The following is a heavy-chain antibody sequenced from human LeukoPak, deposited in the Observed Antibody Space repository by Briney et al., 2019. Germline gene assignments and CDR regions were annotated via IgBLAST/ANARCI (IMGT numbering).Heavy chain of an antibody. CDR3: ARYGSGSYSDDHFQH. D-gene: IGHD3-10*01. CDR1: GGSISGYY. Sequence: MPSETLSLTCTVSGGSISGYYWSWIRQPPGKGLEWIGFIYYSGSTKYNPSLKSRVTISVDTSKNQFSLKLTSVTAADTAVYYCARYGSGSYSDDHFQHWGQGTLVTVSS. J-gene: IGHJ1*01. CDR2: IYYSGST. V-gene: IGHV4-59*08.